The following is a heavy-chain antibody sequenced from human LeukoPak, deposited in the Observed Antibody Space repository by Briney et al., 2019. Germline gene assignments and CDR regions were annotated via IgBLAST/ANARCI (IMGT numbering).Heavy chain of an antibody. Sequence: VASVKVSCKASGGTLSTFAISWVRQAPGQGLEWMGGIIPIFGTTNYAQNFQGRVTITADESTSTAYMELSSLRSEDTAVYYCAKDRRYSSSWYAVPRPPVMDVWGKGTTVTVSS. D-gene: IGHD6-13*01. V-gene: IGHV1-69*13. CDR1: GGTLSTFA. J-gene: IGHJ6*03. CDR3: AKDRRYSSSWYAVPRPPVMDV. CDR2: IIPIFGTT.